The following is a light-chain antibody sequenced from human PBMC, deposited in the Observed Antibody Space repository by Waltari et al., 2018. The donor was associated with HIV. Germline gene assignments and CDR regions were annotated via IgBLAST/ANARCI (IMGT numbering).Light chain of an antibody. CDR3: AAWDDSLNGWV. J-gene: IGLJ3*02. CDR2: TNK. V-gene: IGLV1-44*01. CDR1: SSNIGSNT. Sequence: QSVLTQPPSASGTPGQRVTISCSGSSSNIGSNTVNWYHQPPGTAPTLLIYTNKQRPSGVPDRFSGSKSGTSASLAISGLQSEDEADYYCAAWDDSLNGWVFGGGTKLTVL.